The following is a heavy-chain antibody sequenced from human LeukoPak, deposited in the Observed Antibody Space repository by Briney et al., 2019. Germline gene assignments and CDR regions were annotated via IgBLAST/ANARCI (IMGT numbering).Heavy chain of an antibody. V-gene: IGHV3-64*02. CDR1: GFTFKNYA. CDR2: ISASGGNT. J-gene: IGHJ4*02. CDR3: ARVGTVNFFDY. D-gene: IGHD4-17*01. Sequence: PGGSLRLSCAASGFTFKNYAMHWIRQAPGRGLEYVSAISASGGNTYYADSVKNRFTISRDNSKNTLYLQMGSLRTEDMAVYYCARVGTVNFFDYWGQGTLVTVSS.